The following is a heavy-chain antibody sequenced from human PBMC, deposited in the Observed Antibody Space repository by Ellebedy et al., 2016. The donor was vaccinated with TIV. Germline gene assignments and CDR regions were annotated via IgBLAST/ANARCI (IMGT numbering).Heavy chain of an antibody. Sequence: GESLKISCAASGFTFSSYWMSWVRQAPGKGLEWVANIKQDGSEKYYVDSVKGRFTISRDNAKNSLYLQMNSLRAEDTAVYYCAREAGYCSGGSCLRLYWYFDLWGRGTLVTVSS. CDR2: IKQDGSEK. J-gene: IGHJ2*01. V-gene: IGHV3-7*01. CDR3: AREAGYCSGGSCLRLYWYFDL. CDR1: GFTFSSYW. D-gene: IGHD2-15*01.